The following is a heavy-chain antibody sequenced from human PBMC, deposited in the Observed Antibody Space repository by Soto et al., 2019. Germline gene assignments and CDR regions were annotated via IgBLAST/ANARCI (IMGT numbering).Heavy chain of an antibody. CDR1: GYTLTELS. CDR3: ATLTTVTTSLDY. D-gene: IGHD4-17*01. Sequence: ASVKVSCKVSGYTLTELSMHWVRQAPGKGLEWMGGFDPEDGETIYAQKFQGRVTMTEDTSTDTAYMELSSLRSEDTAVYYCATLTTVTTSLDYWGQGTLVPVSS. J-gene: IGHJ4*02. CDR2: FDPEDGET. V-gene: IGHV1-24*01.